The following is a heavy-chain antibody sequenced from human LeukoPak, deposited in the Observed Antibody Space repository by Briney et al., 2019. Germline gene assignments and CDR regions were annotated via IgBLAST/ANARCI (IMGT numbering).Heavy chain of an antibody. CDR2: IYTTEST. CDR3: AREEVVRDFWGGFTQNYYMDV. J-gene: IGHJ6*03. Sequence: SETLSLTCSVSGGSISSDRYYWTWIRQPAGKGLEWIGRIYTTESTNYNPSLKSRVTMSVDTSKNQFSLKLSSVTAADTAVYYCAREEVVRDFWGGFTQNYYMDVWGKGTTVTVSS. CDR1: GGSISSDRYY. V-gene: IGHV4-61*02. D-gene: IGHD3-3*01.